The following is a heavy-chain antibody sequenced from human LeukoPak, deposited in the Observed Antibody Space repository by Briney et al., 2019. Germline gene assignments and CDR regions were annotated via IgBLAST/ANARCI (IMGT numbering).Heavy chain of an antibody. CDR1: GFTFTTYS. Sequence: GGSLRLSCEASGFTFTTYSMTWVRQAPGKGLEWVSIISSGSSAIFSADALKGRFTISRDNAKNSLFLQMNSLRAEDTAVYYCARGSSGYFDYWGQGTLVTVSS. V-gene: IGHV3-21*04. D-gene: IGHD2-15*01. J-gene: IGHJ4*02. CDR3: ARGSSGYFDY. CDR2: ISSGSSAI.